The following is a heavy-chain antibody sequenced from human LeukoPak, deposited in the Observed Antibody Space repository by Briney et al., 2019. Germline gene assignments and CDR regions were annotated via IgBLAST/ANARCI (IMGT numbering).Heavy chain of an antibody. CDR3: ARSPYTSGSLFYLDF. Sequence: ASVKVSCKASGYTFTYYYIHWVRQAPGQGLEWMGIINPGGGGTTYAQKFQGGVTLTRDTSASTVFMELTSLRSEDTALYYCARSPYTSGSLFYLDFWGQGTLVTVSS. CDR1: GYTFTYYY. V-gene: IGHV1-46*01. CDR2: INPGGGGT. J-gene: IGHJ4*02. D-gene: IGHD3-10*01.